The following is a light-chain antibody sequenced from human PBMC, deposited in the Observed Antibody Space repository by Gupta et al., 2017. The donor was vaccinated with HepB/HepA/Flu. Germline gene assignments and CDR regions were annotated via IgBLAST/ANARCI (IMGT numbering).Light chain of an antibody. CDR3: QQYGTEHPTQT. J-gene: IGKJ1*01. CDR1: QTVSDNS. V-gene: IGKV3-20*01. CDR2: DSS. Sequence: IVLTQSPDTLSLSPGQSATLSCRASQTVSDNSIAWYQQRRGQAPKLLIYDSSNRATGVTGRFSGSGAGTDFTLSIIGREPEDFAVYYCQQYGTEHPTQTFGQGTKVEV.